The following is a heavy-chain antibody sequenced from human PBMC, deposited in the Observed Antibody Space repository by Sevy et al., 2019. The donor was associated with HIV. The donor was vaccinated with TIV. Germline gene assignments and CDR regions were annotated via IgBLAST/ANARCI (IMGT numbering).Heavy chain of an antibody. CDR1: GGSISSYF. Sequence: SETLSLTCTVSGGSISSYFWSWIRRSPGKGLEWIGYIFYSGSTNYNPSLKSRVTISVDTSKNQLSLKLSSVTAADTAVYYCVRLGSSPYYYYYYMDVWGKGTTVTVSS. CDR2: IFYSGST. J-gene: IGHJ6*03. CDR3: VRLGSSPYYYYYYMDV. V-gene: IGHV4-59*08. D-gene: IGHD6-6*01.